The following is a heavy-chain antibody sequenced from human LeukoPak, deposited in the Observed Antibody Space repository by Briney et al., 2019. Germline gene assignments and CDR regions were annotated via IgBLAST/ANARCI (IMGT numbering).Heavy chain of an antibody. V-gene: IGHV1-2*02. J-gene: IGHJ6*02. CDR2: INPNSGGT. Sequence: ASVKVSCKASGYTFTGYYIHWVRQAPGQGLEWMGWINPNSGGTNFAQKFQGRVTMTRDTSITYMELSRLRSDDTAVYYCANVGNEIAAAAPQGQNYYYYYGMDVWGQGTTVTVSS. D-gene: IGHD6-13*01. CDR3: ANVGNEIAAAAPQGQNYYYYYGMDV. CDR1: GYTFTGYY.